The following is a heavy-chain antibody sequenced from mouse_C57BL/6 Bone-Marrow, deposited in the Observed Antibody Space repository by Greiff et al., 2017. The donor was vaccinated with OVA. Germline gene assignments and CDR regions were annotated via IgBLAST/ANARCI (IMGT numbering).Heavy chain of an antibody. J-gene: IGHJ3*01. Sequence: QVQLQQSGAELARPGASVKLSCKASGYTFTSYGISWVKQRTGQGLEWIGEIYPRSGNTYYNEKFKGKATLTVDKSSSTAYMELRSLTSEDSAVYFGARRENGSSTGFAYWGQGTLVTVSA. CDR3: ARRENGSSTGFAY. CDR2: IYPRSGNT. CDR1: GYTFTSYG. V-gene: IGHV1-81*01. D-gene: IGHD1-1*01.